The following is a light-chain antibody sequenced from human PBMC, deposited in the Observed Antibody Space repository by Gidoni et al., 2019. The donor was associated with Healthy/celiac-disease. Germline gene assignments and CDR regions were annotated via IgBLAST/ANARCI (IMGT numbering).Light chain of an antibody. CDR1: QSISRY. CDR2: AAS. CDR3: QQSYSTPT. Sequence: DIHMTQSPSSLSASVGDRLTITCRAGQSISRYLNWYQQKPEKAPNRLIYAASSLQSGVPSRFSGSGSVTDFTLTISSLQPEDFATYYCQQSYSTPTFGQGTKLEIK. V-gene: IGKV1-39*01. J-gene: IGKJ2*01.